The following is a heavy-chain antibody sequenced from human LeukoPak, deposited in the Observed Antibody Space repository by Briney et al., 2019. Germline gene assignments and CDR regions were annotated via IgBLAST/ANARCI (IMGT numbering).Heavy chain of an antibody. CDR2: ISWNSGSI. V-gene: IGHV3-9*01. Sequence: GGSLRLSCAASGFTFSTYAMHWVRQAPGKGLEWVSGISWNSGSIGYADSVKGRFTISRDNAKNSLYLQMNSLRAEDTALYYCAKDWQYYDSSDKAAAFDIWGQGTMVTVSS. J-gene: IGHJ3*02. CDR3: AKDWQYYDSSDKAAAFDI. CDR1: GFTFSTYA. D-gene: IGHD3-22*01.